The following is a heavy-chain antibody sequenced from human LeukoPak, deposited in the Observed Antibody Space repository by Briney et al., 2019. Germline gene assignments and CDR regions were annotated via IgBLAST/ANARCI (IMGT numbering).Heavy chain of an antibody. V-gene: IGHV3-64*01. J-gene: IGHJ4*02. CDR1: GFTFSSYA. CDR2: IRVNGGSK. CDR3: ARDAGYCSGGSCPTYYFDY. D-gene: IGHD2-15*01. Sequence: AGGSLRLSCAASGFTFSSYAMHWVRQAPGKGLELVSAIRVNGGSKYYANSVKGKFTISRDNSKNTLYLQMGSLRAEDMAVYYCARDAGYCSGGSCPTYYFDYWGQGTLVTVSS.